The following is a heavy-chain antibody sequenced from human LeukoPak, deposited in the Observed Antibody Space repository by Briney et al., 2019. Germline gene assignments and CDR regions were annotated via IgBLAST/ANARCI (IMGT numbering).Heavy chain of an antibody. J-gene: IGHJ4*02. D-gene: IGHD3-3*01. CDR1: GYTFTSYY. CDR2: INPSGDSS. V-gene: IGHV1-46*01. Sequence: ASVKVSCKASGYTFTSYYIHWVRQAPGQGLEWMGIINPSGDSSNYAQKFRDRLTMTSDTSTSTVYMELSSLRSEDTAVYYCARAVGDYEFLVYFDFWGQGTLVTVSS. CDR3: ARAVGDYEFLVYFDF.